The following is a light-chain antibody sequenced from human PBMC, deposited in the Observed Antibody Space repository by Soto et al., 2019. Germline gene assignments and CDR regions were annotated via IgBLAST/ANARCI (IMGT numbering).Light chain of an antibody. Sequence: QSALTQPPSASGSPGQSVTISCTGTSNDVGSYKYVSWYQQHPGKALRLMIYEVSKRPSGVPYRFSGSKSGNTASLTVSWLQAEDEADYYCASYASKNSYVFGSGTKVTVL. V-gene: IGLV2-8*01. CDR3: ASYASKNSYV. CDR1: SNDVGSYKY. J-gene: IGLJ1*01. CDR2: EVS.